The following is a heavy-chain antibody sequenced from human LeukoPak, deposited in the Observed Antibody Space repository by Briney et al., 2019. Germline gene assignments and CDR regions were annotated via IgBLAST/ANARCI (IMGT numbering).Heavy chain of an antibody. CDR1: GFTFDDYA. CDR2: ISWDGGST. CDR3: ARDREGFGESYFDY. D-gene: IGHD3-10*01. J-gene: IGHJ4*02. V-gene: IGHV3-43D*03. Sequence: GGSLRLSCAASGFTFDDYAMHWVRQAPGKGLEWVSLISWDGGSTYYADSVKGRFTISRDNAKNSLYLQMNSLRAEDTAMYYCARDREGFGESYFDYWGQGTLVTVSS.